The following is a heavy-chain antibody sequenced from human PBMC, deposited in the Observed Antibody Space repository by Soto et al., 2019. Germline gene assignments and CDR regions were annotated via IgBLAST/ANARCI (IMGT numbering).Heavy chain of an antibody. D-gene: IGHD5-12*01. CDR3: ARDKDRLPLGGNYYYILDV. V-gene: IGHV1-69*12. J-gene: IGHJ6*02. CDR1: GGTFSTSA. CDR2: IIPIFRTP. Sequence: QVQLEQSGAEVKTPGSSVKVACKASGGTFSTSAISWVRQAPGQGLEWMGGIIPIFRTPDYAQKFQGRVTVIADDSTSTSDMELSGLRSDDTAVYYCARDKDRLPLGGNYYYILDVWGQGTTVTVSS.